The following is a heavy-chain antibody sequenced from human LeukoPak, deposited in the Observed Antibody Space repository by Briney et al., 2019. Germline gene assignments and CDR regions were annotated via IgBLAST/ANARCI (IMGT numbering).Heavy chain of an antibody. J-gene: IGHJ5*02. CDR2: IYPDDSHT. CDR3: ARLAAAGYWFDP. V-gene: IGHV5-51*01. D-gene: IGHD6-13*01. Sequence: LGESLKISCKGSGYSFSSYWIGWVRQMPGKGLEWMGIIYPDDSHTRYSPSFQGQVTISADKSISTAYLQWSSLKASDTAMYYCARLAAAGYWFDPWGQGTLVTVSS. CDR1: GYSFSSYW.